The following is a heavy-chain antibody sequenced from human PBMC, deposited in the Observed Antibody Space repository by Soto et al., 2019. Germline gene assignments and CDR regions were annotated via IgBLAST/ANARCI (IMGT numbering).Heavy chain of an antibody. CDR3: ARAIGIAGEGYWFDP. J-gene: IGHJ5*02. V-gene: IGHV1-18*01. D-gene: IGHD6-13*01. Sequence: SVKVSCKASGYTFTSYGISWVRQAPGQGLEWMGWISAYNGNTNYAQKLQGRVTMTTDTSTSTAYMELRSLRSDDTAVYYCARAIGIAGEGYWFDPWGQGTLVTVSS. CDR1: GYTFTSYG. CDR2: ISAYNGNT.